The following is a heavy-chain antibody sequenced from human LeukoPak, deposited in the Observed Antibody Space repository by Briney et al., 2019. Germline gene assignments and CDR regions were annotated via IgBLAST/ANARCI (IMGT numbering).Heavy chain of an antibody. V-gene: IGHV3-23*01. CDR1: GFTFSSYA. CDR3: ARHLGGYSYGGPSSFDY. CDR2: ISGSGGST. Sequence: GGSLRLSCAASGFTFSSYAMSWVRQAPGKGLEWVSAISGSGGSTYYADSVKGRFTISRDNSKNTLYLQMNSLRAEDTAVYYCARHLGGYSYGGPSSFDYWGQGTLVTVSS. D-gene: IGHD5-18*01. J-gene: IGHJ4*02.